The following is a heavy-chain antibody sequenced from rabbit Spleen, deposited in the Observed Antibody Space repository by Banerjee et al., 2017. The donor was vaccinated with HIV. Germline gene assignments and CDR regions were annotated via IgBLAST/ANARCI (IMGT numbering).Heavy chain of an antibody. CDR1: GFSFSDRDV. CDR3: ARDLVGVIGWNFYL. D-gene: IGHD1-1*01. J-gene: IGHJ4*01. Sequence: QQQLVEYGGDLVQPEGSLTLTCKASGFSFSDRDVMCWVRQAPGKGLEWIACINASTGKPVYATWASGRFTISRTSSTTVTLRMTSLTAAERATYFCARDLVGVIGWNFYLWGPGTLVTVS. V-gene: IGHV1S45*01. CDR2: INASTGKP.